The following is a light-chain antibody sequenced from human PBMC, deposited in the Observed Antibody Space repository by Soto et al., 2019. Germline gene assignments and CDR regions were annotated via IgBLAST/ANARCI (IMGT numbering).Light chain of an antibody. V-gene: IGKV3-20*01. CDR2: AAS. CDR3: QQYSSLPRT. CDR1: QSVSSGH. Sequence: EIVLTQPAGTLSLSPMERASLSCSASQSVSSGHLAWYQQKPGQAPRLLIYAASSRATGIPDRFGGSGSGTDFTLIINRLEPEDFAVYYCQQYSSLPRTFGQGPMVDI. J-gene: IGKJ1*01.